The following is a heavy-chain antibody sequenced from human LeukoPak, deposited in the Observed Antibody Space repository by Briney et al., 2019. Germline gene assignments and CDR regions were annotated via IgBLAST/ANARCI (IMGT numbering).Heavy chain of an antibody. V-gene: IGHV3-7*02. D-gene: IGHD4-17*01. CDR1: GFIFRNYW. CDR3: AITGGPTVTAFDF. CDR2: INHDGGDK. Sequence: GSLRLSCVASGFIFRNYWMSWVRQAPGKGLEWVANINHDGGDKNYVDSVKGRFTISRDNAKSSLYLQMNSLRVEDTAVYYCAITGGPTVTAFDFWGQGILVTVSS. J-gene: IGHJ4*02.